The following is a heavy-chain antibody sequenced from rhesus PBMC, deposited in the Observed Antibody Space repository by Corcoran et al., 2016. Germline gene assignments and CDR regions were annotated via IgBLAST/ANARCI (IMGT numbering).Heavy chain of an antibody. D-gene: IGHD6S26*01. CDR1: GGSISSNY. Sequence: QLQLQESGPGLVKPSETLSLTCAASGGSISSNYWSWIRQPPGKGLEWIGRISVSGGSTDYNPSLKNRVTISTDTSKNQFSLKVSSVTAADTAVYYWARDSSGWSYEYFEFWGQGALVTVSS. CDR3: ARDSSGWSYEYFEF. J-gene: IGHJ1*01. V-gene: IGHV4-173*01. CDR2: ISVSGGST.